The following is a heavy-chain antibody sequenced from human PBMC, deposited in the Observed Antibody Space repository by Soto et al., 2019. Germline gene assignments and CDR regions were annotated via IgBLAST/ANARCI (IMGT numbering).Heavy chain of an antibody. CDR2: IYYSGST. J-gene: IGHJ5*02. CDR3: ARGPAPYYYDSSGYYLNWFDP. CDR1: GGSISSGGYY. D-gene: IGHD3-22*01. V-gene: IGHV4-31*03. Sequence: QVQLQESGPGLVKPSQTLSLTCTVSGGSISSGGYYWSWIRQHPGKGLEWIGYIYYSGSTYYNPSLKSRVTISVDTSKNQFSLKLSSVTAADTAVYYCARGPAPYYYDSSGYYLNWFDPWGQGTLVTVSS.